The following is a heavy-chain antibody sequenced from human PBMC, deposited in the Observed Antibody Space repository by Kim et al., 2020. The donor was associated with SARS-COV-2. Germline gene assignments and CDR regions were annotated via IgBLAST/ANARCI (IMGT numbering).Heavy chain of an antibody. CDR1: GFTCSSYA. Sequence: GGSLRLSCAASGFTCSSYAMSWVRQAPGKGLEWVSDISGSGGSTYYADSVKGRFTISRDNSKNTLYLQMNSLRAEDTAVYYCAKGANARYFDWLSIPDWFDPWGQGTLVTVSS. J-gene: IGHJ5*02. V-gene: IGHV3-23*01. CDR3: AKGANARYFDWLSIPDWFDP. D-gene: IGHD3-9*01. CDR2: ISGSGGST.